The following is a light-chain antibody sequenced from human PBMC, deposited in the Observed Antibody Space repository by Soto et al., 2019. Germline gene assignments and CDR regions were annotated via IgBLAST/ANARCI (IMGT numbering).Light chain of an antibody. Sequence: EFELTQSPGTLSLSPGERATLSCRASQSIITLAWYKQKPGRAPRLLIFGVARRATGIPDRFSGSGSGTAFTLTINRLEPEDFAVYYYQEYGRLRLTFGGGTKVEIK. CDR1: QSIIT. V-gene: IGKV3-20*01. CDR2: GVA. CDR3: QEYGRLRLT. J-gene: IGKJ4*01.